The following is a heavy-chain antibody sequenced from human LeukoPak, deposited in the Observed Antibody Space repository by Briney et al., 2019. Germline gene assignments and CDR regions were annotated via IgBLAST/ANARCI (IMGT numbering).Heavy chain of an antibody. J-gene: IGHJ4*02. V-gene: IGHV3-53*01. CDR2: IYSGGNT. D-gene: IGHD4-23*01. Sequence: GGSLRLSCAASGFTFNNYWMTWFRQAPGKGLECVSVIYSGGNTYYADSVKGRFTISRDNSKNTLFLQMNSLRAEDTAVYYCARRGDGGRSFDYWGQGTLVTVSS. CDR1: GFTFNNYW. CDR3: ARRGDGGRSFDY.